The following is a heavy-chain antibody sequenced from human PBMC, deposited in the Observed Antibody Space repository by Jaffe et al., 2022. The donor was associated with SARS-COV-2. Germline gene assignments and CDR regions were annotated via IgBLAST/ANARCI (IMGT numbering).Heavy chain of an antibody. CDR3: GAAFYYDSSGYFSPQDGKYFQR. J-gene: IGHJ1*01. CDR2: IRSKSDGGTA. D-gene: IGHD3-22*01. Sequence: EVQLVESGGGLVKPGGSLRLSCAASGFTFSDAWMSWVRQAPGKGLEWVGRIRSKSDGGTAEHAAPVKGRFIISRDDSKKTLYLQMNSLQTEDTAVYYCGAAFYYDSSGYFSPQDGKYFQRWGQGTLVIVSS. V-gene: IGHV3-15*01. CDR1: GFTFSDAW.